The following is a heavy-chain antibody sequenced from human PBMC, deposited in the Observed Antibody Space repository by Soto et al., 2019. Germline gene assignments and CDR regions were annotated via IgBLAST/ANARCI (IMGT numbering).Heavy chain of an antibody. CDR2: IYARGST. CDR3: AGIGQAVYYGMDV. Sequence: SSTLSLTCTVSVGSISSYYWNCIRQPAGKGLEWIGRIYARGSTNYNPSLKSRVTMLVDTSENEFSLKLNSVNAAETAVYYCAGIGQAVYYGMDVWGQGNTVTVSS. V-gene: IGHV4-4*07. J-gene: IGHJ6*02. CDR1: VGSISSYY. D-gene: IGHD2-2*01.